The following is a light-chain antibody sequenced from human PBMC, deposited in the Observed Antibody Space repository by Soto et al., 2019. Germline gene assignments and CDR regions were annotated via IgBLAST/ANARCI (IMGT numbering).Light chain of an antibody. CDR2: EAS. J-gene: IGKJ4*01. CDR1: QSVNNH. Sequence: EIVLTQSPATVSLSPGERATLSCRASQSVNNHLAWYQQKPGQAPRLLIYEASNRATGIPARCSGSGSGTDFTLCISSLELEGFPVYYCQPYNNWPFLLTFGGGTKVEIK. CDR3: QPYNNWPFLLT. V-gene: IGKV3-11*01.